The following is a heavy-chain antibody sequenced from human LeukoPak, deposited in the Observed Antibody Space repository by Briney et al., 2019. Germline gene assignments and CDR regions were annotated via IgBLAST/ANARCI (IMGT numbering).Heavy chain of an antibody. J-gene: IGHJ5*02. D-gene: IGHD3-22*01. CDR1: GGSISSSSYY. CDR2: IYYSGST. Sequence: SETLSLTCTVSGGSISSSSYYWGWIRQPPGKGLEWIVSIYYSGSTYYNPSLKSRVTISVDTSKNQFSLKLSSVTAADTAVYYCARGTLHLGYYYDSSGYPHNSLDPWGQGTLVTVSS. CDR3: ARGTLHLGYYYDSSGYPHNSLDP. V-gene: IGHV4-39*07.